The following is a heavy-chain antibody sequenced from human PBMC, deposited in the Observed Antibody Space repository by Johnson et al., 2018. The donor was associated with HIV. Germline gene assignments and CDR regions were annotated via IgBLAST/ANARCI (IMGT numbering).Heavy chain of an antibody. Sequence: MLLVESGGGVVQPGRSLRLSCAASGFTFSSYAMHWVRQAPGKGLEWVANIKEDGSEEYYVDSVKGRFIISRDNAKNSLYLQMNSLRAEDTAVYYCAREIIFRGAFDIWGQGTMVTVSS. V-gene: IGHV3-7*05. D-gene: IGHD3-10*01. CDR2: IKEDGSEE. CDR3: AREIIFRGAFDI. CDR1: GFTFSSYA. J-gene: IGHJ3*02.